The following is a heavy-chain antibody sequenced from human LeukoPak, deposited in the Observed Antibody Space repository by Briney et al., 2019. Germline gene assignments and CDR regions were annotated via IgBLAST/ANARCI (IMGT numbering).Heavy chain of an antibody. CDR2: IYSGGST. D-gene: IGHD2-15*01. CDR3: ARDVEYCSGGSCYAYDY. V-gene: IGHV3-53*01. CDR1: GFTVSSNY. Sequence: PGGSLRLSCAASGFTVSSNYMSWVRQAPGKGLEWVSVIYSGGSTYYADSVKGRFTISRDNSKNTLYLQMNSLRAEDTAVYNCARDVEYCSGGSCYAYDYWGQGTLVTVSS. J-gene: IGHJ4*02.